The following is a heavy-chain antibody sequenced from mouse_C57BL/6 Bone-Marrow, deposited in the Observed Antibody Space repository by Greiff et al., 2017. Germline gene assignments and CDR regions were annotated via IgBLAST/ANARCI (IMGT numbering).Heavy chain of an antibody. CDR1: GFTFSSYG. D-gene: IGHD2-4*01. V-gene: IGHV5-6*01. Sequence: EVKVVESGGDLVKPGGSLKLSCAASGFTFSSYGMSWVRQTPDKRLAWVATISSGGSYTYYPDSVKGRFTISRDNAKNTLYLQMSSLKSEDTAMYYCARHEGLRRSFAYWGQGTLVTVSA. CDR3: ARHEGLRRSFAY. CDR2: ISSGGSYT. J-gene: IGHJ3*01.